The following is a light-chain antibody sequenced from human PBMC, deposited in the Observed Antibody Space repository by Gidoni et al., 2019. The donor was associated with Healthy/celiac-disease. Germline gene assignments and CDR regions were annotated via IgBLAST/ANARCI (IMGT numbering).Light chain of an antibody. V-gene: IGKV4-1*01. CDR2: WAS. J-gene: IGKJ4*01. CDR3: QQYYSTLT. Sequence: DSVMTQSPESLAVSLGVRATINCKSSQSVLYSSNNKNYLALYQQKPGQPPKLLIYWASTRESGVPDRFSGSWSGTDFTLTISSLQAEDVAVYYCQQYYSTLTFGGGTKVEIK. CDR1: QSVLYSSNNKNY.